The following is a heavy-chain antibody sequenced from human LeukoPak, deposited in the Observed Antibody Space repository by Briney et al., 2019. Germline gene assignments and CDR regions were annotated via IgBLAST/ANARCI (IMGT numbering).Heavy chain of an antibody. D-gene: IGHD3-3*01. CDR2: ITYGSDTI. CDR3: ARGIRITIFGVARNPHYMDV. J-gene: IGHJ6*03. CDR1: GFYFGGHA. Sequence: PGGSLRLSCVASGFYFGGHAMHWLRQAPGKGLEWVAYITYGSDTIYYADSVKGRFTISRDNAKNSLYLQMNSLRAEDTAVYYCARGIRITIFGVARNPHYMDVWGKGTTVTVSS. V-gene: IGHV3-48*04.